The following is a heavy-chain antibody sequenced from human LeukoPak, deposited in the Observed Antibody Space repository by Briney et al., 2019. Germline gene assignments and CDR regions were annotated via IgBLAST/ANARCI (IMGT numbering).Heavy chain of an antibody. Sequence: PSETLSLTCTVSGGSISSYYWSWIRQPPGKGLEWIGYMHNSGINNYNPSLRSRVTISVDTSKNQFSLRLRPVTAADTAVYFCARHGDSSRGWYFDYWGQGTLDSVSS. V-gene: IGHV4-59*08. D-gene: IGHD6-19*01. J-gene: IGHJ4*02. CDR1: GGSISSYY. CDR2: MHNSGIN. CDR3: ARHGDSSRGWYFDY.